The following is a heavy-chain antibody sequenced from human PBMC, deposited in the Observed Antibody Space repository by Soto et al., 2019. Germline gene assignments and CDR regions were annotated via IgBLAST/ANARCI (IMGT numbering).Heavy chain of an antibody. CDR3: TRELGYGTLFYYVPKNYFDY. Sequence: EVQLVESGGGLVQPGRSLRLSCTASGFTFGDYAMSWVRQAPGKGLEWVGFIRSKAYGGTTEYAASVKGRFTISRDDSKSIAYLQMNSLKTEDTAVYYCTRELGYGTLFYYVPKNYFDYWGQGTLVTVSS. CDR1: GFTFGDYA. J-gene: IGHJ4*02. CDR2: IRSKAYGGTT. D-gene: IGHD1-26*01. V-gene: IGHV3-49*04.